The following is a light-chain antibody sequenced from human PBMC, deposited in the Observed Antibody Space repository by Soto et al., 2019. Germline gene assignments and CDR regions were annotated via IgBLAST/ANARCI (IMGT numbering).Light chain of an antibody. J-gene: IGKJ1*01. CDR3: QQYGSPGT. CDR2: GAS. Sequence: EIVLTQSPGTLSLSPGERATLSCRASQSVSNNYLAWYQQKPGQAPRLLIYGASNRVTGIPDRFSGSGSGTDFTLTISRLEPEDFAVYYCQQYGSPGTFGQGTTGDIK. V-gene: IGKV3-20*01. CDR1: QSVSNNY.